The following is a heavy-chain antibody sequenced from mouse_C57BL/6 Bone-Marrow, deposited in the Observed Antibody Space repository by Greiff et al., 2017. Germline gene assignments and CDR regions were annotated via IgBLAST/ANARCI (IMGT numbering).Heavy chain of an antibody. Sequence: EVQLQQSGPELVKPGASVKMSCKASGYTFTDYNMHWVKQSHGKSLEWIGYINPNNGGTSYNQKFKGKATLTVNKSSSTAYMELRSLTSEDSAVYYCAREPPNYGSSYGFAYWGQGTLVTVSA. CDR2: INPNNGGT. V-gene: IGHV1-22*01. CDR1: GYTFTDYN. J-gene: IGHJ3*01. D-gene: IGHD1-1*01. CDR3: AREPPNYGSSYGFAY.